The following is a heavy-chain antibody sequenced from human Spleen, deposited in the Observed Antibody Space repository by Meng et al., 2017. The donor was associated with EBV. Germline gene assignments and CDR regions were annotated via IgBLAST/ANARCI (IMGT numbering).Heavy chain of an antibody. D-gene: IGHD3-22*01. CDR2: MNPNSGNT. CDR3: ARGYLDSSGPPFDY. Sequence: QAQLVQAGAGLKMPGSSVKVSCSASGVNFRHSAIGCVRQAPGQGLEWMGWMNPNSGNTGYAQKFQGRVTMTRNTSISTAYMELSSLRSEDTAVYYCARGYLDSSGPPFDYWGQGTLVTVSS. CDR1: GVNFRHSA. J-gene: IGHJ4*02. V-gene: IGHV1-8*02.